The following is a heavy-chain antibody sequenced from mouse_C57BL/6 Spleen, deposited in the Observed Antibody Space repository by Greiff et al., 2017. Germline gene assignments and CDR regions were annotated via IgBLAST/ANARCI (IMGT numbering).Heavy chain of an antibody. D-gene: IGHD2-4*01. CDR1: GYTFTSYW. CDR2: IHPNSGST. Sequence: HVQLQQPGAELVKPGASVKLSCKASGYTFTSYWMHWVKQRPGQGLEWIGMIHPNSGSTNYNEKFKSKATLTVDKSSSTAYMQLSSLTSEDSAVYYCARSSYDYDGWDYAMDYWGQGTSVTVSS. V-gene: IGHV1-64*01. J-gene: IGHJ4*01. CDR3: ARSSYDYDGWDYAMDY.